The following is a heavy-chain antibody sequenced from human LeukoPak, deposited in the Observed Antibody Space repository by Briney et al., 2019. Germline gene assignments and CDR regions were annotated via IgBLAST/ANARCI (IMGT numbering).Heavy chain of an antibody. CDR3: ARVGGGYDSSELEY. Sequence: SETLSLTCAVYGGSFSGYYWSWIRQPPGKGLEWIGEINHSGSTNYNASLKSRVTISVDTSKNQFSLKLSSVTSADTAWDYCARVGGGYDSSELEYWGQGTLVTVSS. CDR2: INHSGST. D-gene: IGHD3-22*01. J-gene: IGHJ4*02. CDR1: GGSFSGYY. V-gene: IGHV4-34*01.